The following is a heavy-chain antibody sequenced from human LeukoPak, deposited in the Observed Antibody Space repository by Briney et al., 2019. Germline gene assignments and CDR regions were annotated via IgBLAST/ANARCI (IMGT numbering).Heavy chain of an antibody. D-gene: IGHD3-3*01. J-gene: IGHJ4*02. V-gene: IGHV4-39*01. Sequence: SETLSLICTVSGDSISGSSYYWGWIRQPPGKGLEWIGNVYYSGTTYYSPSLKSRVTISVDTSKNQFSLKLSSVTAADTAVYYCARQDTITTPGIDYWGQETPVTVSS. CDR1: GDSISGSSYY. CDR3: ARQDTITTPGIDY. CDR2: VYYSGTT.